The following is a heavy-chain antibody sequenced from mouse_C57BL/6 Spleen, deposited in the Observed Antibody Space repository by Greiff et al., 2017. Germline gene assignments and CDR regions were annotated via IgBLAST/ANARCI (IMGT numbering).Heavy chain of an antibody. V-gene: IGHV1-54*01. D-gene: IGHD1-1*01. CDR3: ARRDSRYAMDY. J-gene: IGHJ4*01. CDR1: GYAFTNYL. CDR2: INPGSGGT. Sequence: VQLQQSGAELVRPGTSVKVSCKASGYAFTNYLIEWVKQRPGQGLEWIGVINPGSGGTNYNEKFKGKATLTADKSSSTAYMQLSSLTSEDSAVYFCARRDSRYAMDYWGQGTSVTVSS.